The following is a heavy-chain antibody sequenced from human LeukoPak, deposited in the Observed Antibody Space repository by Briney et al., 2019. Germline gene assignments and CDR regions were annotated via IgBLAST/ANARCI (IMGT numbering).Heavy chain of an antibody. CDR3: ARDAHMVRDRRAFDI. J-gene: IGHJ3*02. CDR1: GYTFTSYY. Sequence: ASVKVSCKAYGYTFTSYYMHWVRQAPGQGLEWMGIINPSGGSTSYAQKFQGRVTMTRDTSTSTVYMELSSLRSEDTAVYYCARDAHMVRDRRAFDIWGQGTMVTVSS. D-gene: IGHD3-10*01. V-gene: IGHV1-46*03. CDR2: INPSGGST.